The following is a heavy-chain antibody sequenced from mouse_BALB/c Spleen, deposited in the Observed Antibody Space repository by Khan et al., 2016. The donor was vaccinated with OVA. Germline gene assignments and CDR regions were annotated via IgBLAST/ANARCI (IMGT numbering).Heavy chain of an antibody. CDR2: ISDGGTYT. D-gene: IGHD1-1*02. CDR1: RFTFSDYY. J-gene: IGHJ3*01. CDR3: ARGYYGGPFAC. Sequence: EVELVESGGGLVKPGGSPKLSCAASRFTFSDYYMYWVRQTPDKRLEWVATISDGGTYTYYPDSVKGRFTISRDDAKDNLYLQMSSLKSEDEAMYYYARGYYGGPFACWGQGTLVTVSA. V-gene: IGHV5-4*02.